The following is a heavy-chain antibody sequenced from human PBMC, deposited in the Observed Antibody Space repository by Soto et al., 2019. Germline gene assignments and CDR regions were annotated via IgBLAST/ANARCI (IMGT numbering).Heavy chain of an antibody. J-gene: IGHJ6*02. CDR1: VGTFSSYA. Sequence: QVQLVQSGAEVKKPGSSVKVSCKASVGTFSSYAISWVRQAPGQGLEWMGGIIPIFGTANYAQKFQGRVKITAGGSTSTAYMELRGLRSEDKAVYYCARADREWRSLYYYCGMHVWGQGARVTVSS. D-gene: IGHD3-3*01. CDR3: ARADREWRSLYYYCGMHV. CDR2: IIPIFGTA. V-gene: IGHV1-69*12.